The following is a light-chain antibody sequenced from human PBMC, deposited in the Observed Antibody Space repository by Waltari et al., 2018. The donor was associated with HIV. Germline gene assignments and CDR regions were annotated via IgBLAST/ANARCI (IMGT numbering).Light chain of an antibody. Sequence: QVVVTQEPSLSVSPGGTVTVTCASVTGSVSQHHSPHWIQLNPGPAPRTLIYDTEKRHPWTPGRFAGSLIGGRAALMLAGALPDDEADYYCLLSYSGVRVFGGGTKLTV. CDR3: LLSYSGVRV. J-gene: IGLJ3*02. CDR1: TGSVSQHHS. CDR2: DTE. V-gene: IGLV7-46*01.